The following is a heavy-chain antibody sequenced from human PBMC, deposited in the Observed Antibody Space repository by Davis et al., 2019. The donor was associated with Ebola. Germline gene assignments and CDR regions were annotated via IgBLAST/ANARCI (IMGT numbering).Heavy chain of an antibody. J-gene: IGHJ6*02. Sequence: SETLSLTCAVSGGSISSSNWWSWVRQPPGKGLEWIGEIYHSGSTNYNPSLKSRVTISVDKSKNQFSLKLSSVTAADTAVYYCAREGSYYDSSGYYYFYYYGMDVWGQGTTVTVSS. CDR2: IYHSGST. CDR3: AREGSYYDSSGYYYFYYYGMDV. D-gene: IGHD3-22*01. CDR1: GGSISSSNW. V-gene: IGHV4-4*02.